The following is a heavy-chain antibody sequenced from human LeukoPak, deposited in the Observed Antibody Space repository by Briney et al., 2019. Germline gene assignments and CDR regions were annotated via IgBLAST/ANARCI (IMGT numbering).Heavy chain of an antibody. Sequence: KTSETLSLTCTVSGGSISSSSYCWGWIRQPPGKGLEWIGSIYYSGSTYHNPSLQSRVTISADTSKNQFSLKLSSVTAADTAVYYCASTLSNIAARPFDYWGQGTMVTVSS. CDR1: GGSISSSSYC. J-gene: IGHJ4*03. D-gene: IGHD6-6*01. CDR3: ASTLSNIAARPFDY. CDR2: IYYSGST. V-gene: IGHV4-39*01.